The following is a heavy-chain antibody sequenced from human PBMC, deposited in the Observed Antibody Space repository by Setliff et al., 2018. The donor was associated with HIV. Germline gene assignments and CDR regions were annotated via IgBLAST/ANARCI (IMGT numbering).Heavy chain of an antibody. J-gene: IGHJ5*02. CDR2: IYQSGSI. CDR1: GYSINSGFS. CDR3: ARPRRVRSRAWYWFDI. V-gene: IGHV4-38-2*01. Sequence: KTSETLSLTCAASGYSINSGFSRAWIRQPPGQGPQWIGSIYQSGSIYYNPSLQSRVTISVDSSKNQFSLNPFSVTVADTAVYYCARPRRVRSRAWYWFDIWGQGTLVTVSS. D-gene: IGHD6-19*01.